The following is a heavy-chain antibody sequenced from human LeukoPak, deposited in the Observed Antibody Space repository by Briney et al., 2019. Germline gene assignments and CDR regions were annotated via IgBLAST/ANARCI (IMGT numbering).Heavy chain of an antibody. Sequence: SETLSLTCTVSSGSISSHSWSWIRQPPGKGLEWIGYIYTSGYTNYNPSLKSRVTMSVDTSKNQFSLKVTSVTTADTAVYYCARRWDTATLDVWGKGTTVTVSS. V-gene: IGHV4-4*08. D-gene: IGHD5-18*01. CDR2: IYTSGYT. J-gene: IGHJ6*04. CDR3: ARRWDTATLDV. CDR1: SGSISSHS.